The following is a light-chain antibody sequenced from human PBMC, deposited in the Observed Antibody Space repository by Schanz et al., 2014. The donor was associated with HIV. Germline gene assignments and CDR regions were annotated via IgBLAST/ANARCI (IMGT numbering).Light chain of an antibody. J-gene: IGLJ2*01. V-gene: IGLV4-69*01. CDR1: SGHSSYA. Sequence: QPVLTQSPSASASLGASVKFTCTLSSGHSSYAIAWHQQQPEKGPRYLMKLNSDGSHSKGDGIPDRFSGSSSGAERYLTISSLQSEDEADYYCQTWATGIVVFGGGTKVTVL. CDR3: QTWATGIVV. CDR2: LNSDGSH.